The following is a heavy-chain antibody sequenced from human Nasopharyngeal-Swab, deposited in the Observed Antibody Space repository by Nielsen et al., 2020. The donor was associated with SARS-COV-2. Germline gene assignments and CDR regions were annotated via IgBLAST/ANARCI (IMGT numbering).Heavy chain of an antibody. Sequence: WVRQAPGQGLEWMGIINPSGGSTSYAQKFQDRVTMTRDTSTSTVYMELSSLRSEDTAVYYCARGAGATMAGNFDYWGQGTLVTVSS. J-gene: IGHJ4*02. D-gene: IGHD5-12*01. CDR3: ARGAGATMAGNFDY. V-gene: IGHV1-46*01. CDR2: INPSGGST.